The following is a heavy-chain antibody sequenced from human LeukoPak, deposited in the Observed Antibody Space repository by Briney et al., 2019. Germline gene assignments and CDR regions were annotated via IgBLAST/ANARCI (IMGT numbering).Heavy chain of an antibody. J-gene: IGHJ2*01. CDR2: IKQDGSEK. Sequence: GGSLRLSCAASGFTFSSYSMNWVRQAPGKGLEWVANIKQDGSEKYYVDSVKGRFTISRDNAKNSLYLQMNSLRAEDTAVYYCARPPLSSRPHWYFDLWGRGTLVTVSS. CDR3: ARPPLSSRPHWYFDL. V-gene: IGHV3-7*01. CDR1: GFTFSSYS. D-gene: IGHD2-2*01.